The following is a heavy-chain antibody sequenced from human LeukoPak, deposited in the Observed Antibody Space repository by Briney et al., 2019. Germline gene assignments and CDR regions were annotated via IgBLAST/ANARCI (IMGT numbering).Heavy chain of an antibody. V-gene: IGHV4-39*07. Sequence: SETLSLTWTVSGGSICSSSYCWGWIRQPPGKGLEWIGSIYYSGSTYYNPSLKSRVTISVDTSKNQFSLKLSSVTAADTAVYYCARVSLVRGAPDYYFDYWGQGTLVTVSS. CDR3: ARVSLVRGAPDYYFDY. J-gene: IGHJ4*02. CDR2: IYYSGST. CDR1: GGSICSSSYC. D-gene: IGHD3-10*01.